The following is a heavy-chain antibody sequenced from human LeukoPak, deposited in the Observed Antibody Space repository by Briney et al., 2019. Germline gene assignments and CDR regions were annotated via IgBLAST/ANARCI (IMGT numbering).Heavy chain of an antibody. CDR3: ASGDYYDSSHYGMDV. V-gene: IGHV1-69*04. CDR1: GGTFSSYA. CDR2: IIPILGIA. D-gene: IGHD3-22*01. J-gene: IGHJ6*02. Sequence: GSSVTVSCKASGGTFSSYAISWVRQAPGQGLEWMGRIIPILGIANYAQKFQGRVTITADKSTSTACMELSSLRSEDTAVYYCASGDYYDSSHYGMDVWGQGTTVTVSS.